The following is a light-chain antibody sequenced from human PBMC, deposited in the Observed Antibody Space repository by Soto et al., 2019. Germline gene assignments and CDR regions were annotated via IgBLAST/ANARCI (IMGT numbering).Light chain of an antibody. CDR2: KAS. J-gene: IGKJ1*01. Sequence: DIQMTQSPSTLSGSVGDRVTITCRASQTISSWLAWYQQKPGKAPKLLIYKASTLKSGVPSRFSGSGSGTELTLTISSLQPDDFATYYCQXYNSYSEACGQGTKVDI. CDR3: QXYNSYSEA. V-gene: IGKV1-5*03. CDR1: QTISSW.